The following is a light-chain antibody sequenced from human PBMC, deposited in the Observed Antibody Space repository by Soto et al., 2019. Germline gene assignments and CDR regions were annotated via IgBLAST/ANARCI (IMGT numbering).Light chain of an antibody. Sequence: DVVMTQSPLSLPVTLGQPVSMSCRSSQSLVYSDGSAYLSWFQQRPGQSPRRLIYKVAKWDSGVADRFSGQGSGTDFTLKIRRVEAEDVGIYYCMHGTYWTFGQGTKVEIK. J-gene: IGKJ1*01. CDR2: KVA. CDR1: QSLVYSDGSAY. CDR3: MHGTYWT. V-gene: IGKV2D-30*01.